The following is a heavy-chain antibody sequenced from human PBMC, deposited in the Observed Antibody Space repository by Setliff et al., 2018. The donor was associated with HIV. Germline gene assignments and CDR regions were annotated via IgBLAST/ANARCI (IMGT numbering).Heavy chain of an antibody. D-gene: IGHD4-17*01. V-gene: IGHV4-38-2*01. Sequence: SETLSLTCDVSGFSISSRYYWGWIRQSPGKGLEWIGNIYDSESTYYNPSLKSRVTSVDTSKNHFSLKLNSVTAADTAVYYCARAPGPYGDYNWFDPWGQGALVTVSS. J-gene: IGHJ5*02. CDR3: ARAPGPYGDYNWFDP. CDR1: GFSISSRYY. CDR2: IYDSEST.